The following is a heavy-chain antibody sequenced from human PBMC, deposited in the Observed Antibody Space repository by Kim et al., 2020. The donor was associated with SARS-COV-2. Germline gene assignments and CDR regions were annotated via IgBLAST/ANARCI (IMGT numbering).Heavy chain of an antibody. CDR1: GYTFTNYD. V-gene: IGHV1-8*01. Sequence: ASVKVSCKASGYTFTNYDINWVRQATGQGLEWVGWMNPNSGNTGYAQSFQGRVTMTRNNSISTAYMQLSSLRSEDTAVYYCARVPSCSSFTCAYFMDVWGKGTTVTVSS. J-gene: IGHJ6*03. CDR2: MNPNSGNT. CDR3: ARVPSCSSFTCAYFMDV. D-gene: IGHD2-2*01.